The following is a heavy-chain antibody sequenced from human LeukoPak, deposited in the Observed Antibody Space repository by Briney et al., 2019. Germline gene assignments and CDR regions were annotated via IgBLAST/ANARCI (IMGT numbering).Heavy chain of an antibody. Sequence: PGGSLRLSCAASGFTFSSYWMSWVRQAPGMGLEWVANIKQDGSEKYYVDSVKGRFTISRDNAKNSLYLQMNSLRAEDTAVYYCARDHDYGGNSNYFDYWGQGTLVTVSS. J-gene: IGHJ4*02. D-gene: IGHD4-23*01. CDR1: GFTFSSYW. V-gene: IGHV3-7*01. CDR3: ARDHDYGGNSNYFDY. CDR2: IKQDGSEK.